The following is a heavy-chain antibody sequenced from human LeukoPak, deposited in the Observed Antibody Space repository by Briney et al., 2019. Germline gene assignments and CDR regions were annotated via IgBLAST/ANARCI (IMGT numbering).Heavy chain of an antibody. CDR1: LHTFTSYY. CDR2: INPSGGST. CDR3: ETLTAADLNMDV. V-gene: IGHV1-46*01. J-gene: IGHJ6*03. Sequence: GPSVKLSCEVSLHTFTSYYMHWVRHARAQGREWMGIINPSGGSTSYAQKFQARVNMTRDTSTSTVYMELSSLRSEDTAVYYCETLTAADLNMDVWGKGTMVTVSS. D-gene: IGHD1-20*01.